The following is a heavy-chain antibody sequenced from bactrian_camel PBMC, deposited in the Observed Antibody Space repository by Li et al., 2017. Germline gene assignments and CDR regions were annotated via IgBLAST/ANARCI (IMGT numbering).Heavy chain of an antibody. J-gene: IGHJ4*01. V-gene: IGHV3S9*01. D-gene: IGHD6*01. CDR1: QYDLSNYA. CDR2: IDSGGRT. Sequence: HVQLVESGGGSVLAGGSLRLSCTNHQYDLSNYAMGWFRQVPKKGRERVATIDSGGRTNYADSVKGRFTISKDKDKDTLYLQMNDLTPEDTAVYYCAPAGRSYVDVNCRARLGQGTQVTVS.